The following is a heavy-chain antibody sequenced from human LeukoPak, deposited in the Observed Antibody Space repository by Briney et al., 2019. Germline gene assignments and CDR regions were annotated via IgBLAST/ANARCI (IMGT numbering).Heavy chain of an antibody. Sequence: GRSLRLSCAASGFTFSSYGFHWVRQAPGKGLEWVAVIWSDGSDKYYSDSVRGRFTISRDNSDNTLYLQMNSLRAEDTAVYYCARNMGGYDSSGYYRYWGQGTLVTVSS. V-gene: IGHV3-33*01. CDR3: ARNMGGYDSSGYYRY. J-gene: IGHJ4*02. CDR1: GFTFSSYG. D-gene: IGHD3-22*01. CDR2: IWSDGSDK.